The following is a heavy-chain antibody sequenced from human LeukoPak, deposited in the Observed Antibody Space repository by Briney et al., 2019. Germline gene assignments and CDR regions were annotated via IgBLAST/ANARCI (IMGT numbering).Heavy chain of an antibody. V-gene: IGHV4-34*01. CDR2: INHSGSA. Sequence: PSETLPLTCAVYGGSFSGYYWSWIPQPPGKGLEWIGEINHSGSANYNPSLKSRVTISVDTSKNQFSLKLSSVTAADTAVYYCARARMQFDPWGQGTLVTVSS. CDR1: GGSFSGYY. D-gene: IGHD2-15*01. J-gene: IGHJ5*02. CDR3: ARARMQFDP.